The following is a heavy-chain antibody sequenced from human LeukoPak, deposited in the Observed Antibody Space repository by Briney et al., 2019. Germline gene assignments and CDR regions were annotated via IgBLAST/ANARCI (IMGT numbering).Heavy chain of an antibody. J-gene: IGHJ4*02. CDR3: AKAGAYCGGDCYYIVGIDY. V-gene: IGHV3-23*01. CDR2: IGGSGGST. CDR1: GFTFSSYA. Sequence: GGSLRLSCAASGFTFSSYAMSWVRQAPGKGLEWVSAIGGSGGSTYYADSVKGRFTISRDNSKNTLYLQMNSLRAEDTAVYYCAKAGAYCGGDCYYIVGIDYWGQGTLVTVSS. D-gene: IGHD2-21*02.